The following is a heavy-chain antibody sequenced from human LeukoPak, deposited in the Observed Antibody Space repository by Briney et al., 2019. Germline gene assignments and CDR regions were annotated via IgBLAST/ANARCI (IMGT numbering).Heavy chain of an antibody. V-gene: IGHV1-18*01. CDR1: GYTFTSYG. CDR2: ISAYNGNT. Sequence: EASVKVSCKASGYTFTSYGISWVRQAPGQGLEWMGWISAYNGNTNYAQKFQGRVTMTEDTSTDTAYMELSSLRSEDTAVYYCATDPRFFDAFDIWGQGTMVTVSS. D-gene: IGHD3-3*01. J-gene: IGHJ3*02. CDR3: ATDPRFFDAFDI.